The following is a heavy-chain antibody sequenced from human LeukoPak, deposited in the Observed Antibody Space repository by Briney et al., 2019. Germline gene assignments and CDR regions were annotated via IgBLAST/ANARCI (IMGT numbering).Heavy chain of an antibody. Sequence: GESLKISCQGSGYSFTNYCMGWVRQMPGKGLEWMGIIYPGDSDTRYSPSFQGQVTISADKSISTAYLQWSSLKASDTAMYFCARRSSCINCLCECYDSWGQGTLVTVSS. J-gene: IGHJ4*02. CDR1: GYSFTNYC. CDR2: IYPGDSDT. D-gene: IGHD2-8*01. CDR3: ARRSSCINCLCECYDS. V-gene: IGHV5-51*01.